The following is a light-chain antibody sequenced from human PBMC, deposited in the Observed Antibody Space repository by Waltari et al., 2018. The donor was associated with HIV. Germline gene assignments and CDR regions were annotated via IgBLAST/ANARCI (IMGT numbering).Light chain of an antibody. Sequence: QPVVTQAPSLTVSPGGAVPLPCCSCTGPVTRVHHPYRFQQKTGQAPKTLIYDTNNKHSWTPARFSGSLLGGKAALTLTGAQPEDEAKYYCLLSYAGARPVVFGGGTQLTVL. CDR2: DTN. CDR3: LLSYAGARPVV. CDR1: TGPVTRVHH. V-gene: IGLV7-46*01. J-gene: IGLJ2*01.